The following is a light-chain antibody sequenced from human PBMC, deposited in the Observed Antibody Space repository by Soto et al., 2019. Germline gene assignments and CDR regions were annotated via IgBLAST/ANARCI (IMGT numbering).Light chain of an antibody. CDR1: QTISIN. J-gene: IGKJ4*01. CDR3: QQSSNWPLT. CDR2: GAS. Sequence: DIVMTQSPATLSVSPGEGATLSCWASQTISINLAWYQQKPGQTPRLLIYGASTRATGVPTRFSASGSGTDFTLTINSLQSEDSAVYFCQQSSNWPLTFGEGTKVDIK. V-gene: IGKV3-15*01.